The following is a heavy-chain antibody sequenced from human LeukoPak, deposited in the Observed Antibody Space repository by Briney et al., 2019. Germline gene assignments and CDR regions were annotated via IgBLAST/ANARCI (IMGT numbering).Heavy chain of an antibody. CDR2: INPSGGST. J-gene: IGHJ4*02. Sequence: AASVKVSCKASGYTFTSYYMHWVRQAPGQGLEWMGIINPSGGSTSYAQKFHGRVTITRDTSTSTVYMELSSLRSEDTAVYCCNTQDRDDADYWGQGTLVTVSS. CDR1: GYTFTSYY. V-gene: IGHV1-46*01. CDR3: NTQDRDDADY. D-gene: IGHD1-1*01.